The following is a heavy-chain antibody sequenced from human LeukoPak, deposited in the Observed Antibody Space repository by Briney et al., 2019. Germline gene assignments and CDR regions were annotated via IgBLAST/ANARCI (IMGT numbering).Heavy chain of an antibody. CDR1: GFPFIDYY. Sequence: GSLRLSSAAAGFPFIDYYMSWSRAAPGKGLGWGSCISSSGSTIYYADSVKGRFTISRDNAKNSLYLQMNSLRTEDTAVYYCARVAYSSGWGTFDYWGQGTLVTVSS. J-gene: IGHJ4*02. CDR2: ISSSGSTI. V-gene: IGHV3-11*01. CDR3: ARVAYSSGWGTFDY. D-gene: IGHD6-19*01.